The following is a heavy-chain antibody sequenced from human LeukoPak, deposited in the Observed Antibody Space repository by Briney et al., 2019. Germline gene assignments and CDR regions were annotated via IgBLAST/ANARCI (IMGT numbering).Heavy chain of an antibody. CDR1: GFTLRSSA. CDR3: AIDPNWGVDY. D-gene: IGHD7-27*01. V-gene: IGHV3-23*01. CDR2: IGISGGGI. Sequence: GGSLRLSCAASGFTLRSSAMSWVRQAPGKGLEWVSIIGISGGGIHYADSVKGRFTISRDNSKNTLYLQMNSLRAEDTAVYYCAIDPNWGVDYWGQGVLVTVSS. J-gene: IGHJ4*02.